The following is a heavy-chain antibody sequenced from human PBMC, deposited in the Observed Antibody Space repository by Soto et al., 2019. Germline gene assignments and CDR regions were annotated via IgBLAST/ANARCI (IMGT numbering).Heavy chain of an antibody. CDR3: ARYGAYALYYYYYYMDV. CDR2: ISSSSSTI. J-gene: IGHJ6*03. Sequence: EVQLVESGGGLVQPGGSLRLSCAASGFTFSSYSMNWVRQAPGKGLEWVSYISSSSSTIYYADSVKGRFTISRDNAKNSLYLQLNGLRAEDTAVYYGARYGAYALYYYYYYMDVWAKGPRSPSP. CDR1: GFTFSSYS. D-gene: IGHD4-17*01. V-gene: IGHV3-48*01.